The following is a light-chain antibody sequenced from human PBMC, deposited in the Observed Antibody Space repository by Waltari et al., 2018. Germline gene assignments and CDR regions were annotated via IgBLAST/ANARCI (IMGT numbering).Light chain of an antibody. J-gene: IGLJ3*02. V-gene: IGLV1-36*01. CDR2: YAD. Sequence: QSLLPQPPSVSEAPTQRVTTSSSGSSSNLGDNPVTRYHQLPGKAPKLLISYADLRASGVSDRFSGSKSGTSASLAISGLQAEDEADYYCAAWDDSLNGWVFGGGTKLTVL. CDR1: SSNLGDNP. CDR3: AAWDDSLNGWV.